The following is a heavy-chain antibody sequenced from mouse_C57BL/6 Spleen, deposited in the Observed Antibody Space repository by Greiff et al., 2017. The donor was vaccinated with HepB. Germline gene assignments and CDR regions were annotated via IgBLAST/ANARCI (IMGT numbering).Heavy chain of an antibody. Sequence: QVQLQQSGPELVKPGASVKISCKASGYAFSSSWMNWVKQRPGKGLEWIGRIYPGDGDTNYNGKFKGKATLTADKSSSTAYMQLSSLTSEDSAVYFCERGTTVVATYYYAMDYWGQGTSVTVSS. J-gene: IGHJ4*01. D-gene: IGHD1-1*01. CDR3: ERGTTVVATYYYAMDY. CDR2: IYPGDGDT. V-gene: IGHV1-82*01. CDR1: GYAFSSSW.